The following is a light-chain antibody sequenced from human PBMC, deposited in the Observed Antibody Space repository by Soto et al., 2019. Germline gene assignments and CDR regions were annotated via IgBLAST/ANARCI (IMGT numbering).Light chain of an antibody. V-gene: IGKV1-5*01. CDR3: QQYNSYLWT. CDR1: QSISSW. CDR2: DAS. J-gene: IGKJ1*01. Sequence: DIQMTQSPSTLSASVGDRGTITCRASQSISSWLAWYQQKPGKAPKLLIYDASSLESGVPSRFSGSGSGTEFTLTISSLQPDDFATYYCQQYNSYLWTFGQGTKV.